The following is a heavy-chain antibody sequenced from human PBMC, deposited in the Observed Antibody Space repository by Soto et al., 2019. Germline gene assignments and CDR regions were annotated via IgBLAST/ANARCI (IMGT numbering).Heavy chain of an antibody. Sequence: EVQLLESGGGLVQPGGSLRLSCAASGFTISSYAMSWVRQAPGKGLEWVSATSDRGDTTHYADSVKGRFTISRDTSKNTLYLQMNTLRAEDTAVYYCAKDKPGTTSFDYWGRGTPVTVSS. J-gene: IGHJ4*02. D-gene: IGHD1-1*01. CDR3: AKDKPGTTSFDY. CDR2: TSDRGDTT. V-gene: IGHV3-23*01. CDR1: GFTISSYA.